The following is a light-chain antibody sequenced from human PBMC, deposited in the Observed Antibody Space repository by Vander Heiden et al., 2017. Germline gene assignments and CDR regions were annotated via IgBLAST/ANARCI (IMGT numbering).Light chain of an antibody. V-gene: IGKV3-20*01. CDR1: QSLPSNH. CDR3: QHDGSSPSP. J-gene: IGKJ2*01. Sequence: VLTQSPGTLSLSPGERATLSCRASQSLPSNHGAGYQLLIFGATSRAAGIPDRFSGSDSGTDFTLTISRLEPEDFAVYYCQHDGSSPSPFGQGTKMEI. CDR2: GAT.